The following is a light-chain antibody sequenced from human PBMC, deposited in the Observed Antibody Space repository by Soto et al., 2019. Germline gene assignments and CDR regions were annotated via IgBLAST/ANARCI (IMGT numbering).Light chain of an antibody. Sequence: DIQLTQSPSFLSASVGDRVTITCRASQGISSYLAGYQRKPGKAPKLLIYAASTLQSGVPSRFSGSGSGTEFTLTISSLQPEDFATYYCQHLDSYSTFGQGTRLEIK. J-gene: IGKJ5*01. CDR2: AAS. CDR1: QGISSY. V-gene: IGKV1-9*01. CDR3: QHLDSYST.